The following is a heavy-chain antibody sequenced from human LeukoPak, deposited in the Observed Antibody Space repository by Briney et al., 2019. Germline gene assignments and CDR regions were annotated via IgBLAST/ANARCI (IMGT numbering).Heavy chain of an antibody. V-gene: IGHV1-2*02. D-gene: IGHD5-12*01. CDR2: INPNSGGT. CDR1: GYTLTELS. J-gene: IGHJ4*02. Sequence: ASVKVSCKVSGYTLTELSMHWVRQAPGQGLEWMGWINPNSGGTNHAQKFQGRVTMTRDTSISTAYMELSRLRSDDTAVYYCARARGYSGYGHFDYWGQGTLVTVSS. CDR3: ARARGYSGYGHFDY.